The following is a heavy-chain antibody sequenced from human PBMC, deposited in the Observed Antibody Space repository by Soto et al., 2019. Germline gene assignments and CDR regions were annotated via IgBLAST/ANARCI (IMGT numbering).Heavy chain of an antibody. CDR2: INPRGSST. J-gene: IGHJ5*02. CDR3: ARLYPSDTSYGYVGNNWFDP. Sequence: QVQLVQSGAEVKKPGASVKVSCKASGYTFTSYYMHWQRPAPGHGLEWMGIINPRGSSTSYAQKFQGRVTMTRDTSTSTVYMELSSLRSEDTAVYYCARLYPSDTSYGYVGNNWFDPWGQGTLVTVSS. D-gene: IGHD5-18*01. CDR1: GYTFTSYY. V-gene: IGHV1-46*03.